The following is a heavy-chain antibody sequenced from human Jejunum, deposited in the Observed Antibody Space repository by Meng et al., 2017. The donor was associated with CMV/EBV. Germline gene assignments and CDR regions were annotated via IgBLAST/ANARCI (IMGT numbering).Heavy chain of an antibody. CDR1: GYSFTGYY. V-gene: IGHV1-2*02. D-gene: IGHD7-27*01. CDR2: IDPNTGGT. Sequence: CKASGYSFTGYYMNWVRQAPGQGLEWMGWIDPNTGGTNYAQKFQGRVTMTRDTSISTAYMELSGLKSDDTAIYYCARVWGNFYWFFDVWGRSTLVTVSS. CDR3: ARVWGNFYWFFDV. J-gene: IGHJ2*01.